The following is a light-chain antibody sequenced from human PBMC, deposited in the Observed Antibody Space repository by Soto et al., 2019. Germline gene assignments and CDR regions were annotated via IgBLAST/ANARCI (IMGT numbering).Light chain of an antibody. CDR3: QQYAASPRK. CDR2: GAS. CDR1: QSVSNNY. Sequence: EVVLTQSPGTLSLSPRERATLSCRASQSVSNNYLAWYQHKPGQAPRLLIYGASNRAPGIPDRFSGSGSGPDFTLTISRLEPEDFAGYYCQQYAASPRKFGQGTLVEVK. J-gene: IGKJ1*01. V-gene: IGKV3-20*01.